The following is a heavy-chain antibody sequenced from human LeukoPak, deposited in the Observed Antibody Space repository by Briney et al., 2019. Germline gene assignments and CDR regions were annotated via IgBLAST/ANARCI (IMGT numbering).Heavy chain of an antibody. CDR2: ISYDGSNK. D-gene: IGHD1-26*01. V-gene: IGHV3-30-3*01. CDR3: ARETVSHEGIVGGYYSSVFDY. J-gene: IGHJ4*02. Sequence: HSGGSLRLSCAASGFTFSSYAMHWVRQAPGKGLEWVAVISYDGSNKYYADSVKGRFTISRDNSKNTLYLQMNSLRAEDTAVYYCARETVSHEGIVGGYYSSVFDYWGQGTLVTVSS. CDR1: GFTFSSYA.